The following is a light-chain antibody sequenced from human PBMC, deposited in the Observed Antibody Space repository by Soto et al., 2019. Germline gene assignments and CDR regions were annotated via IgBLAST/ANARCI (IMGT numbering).Light chain of an antibody. J-gene: IGKJ4*01. CDR1: QSVTSN. CDR2: GVS. CDR3: QQRSKWPLT. V-gene: IGKV3-11*01. Sequence: EIVLTQSSATLSLSPGERATLSCRASQSVTSNALAWYQQKPGQAPRLLIYGVSSRATGIPDRFSGSGSGTDFTLTISSLEPEDFAVYYCQQRSKWPLTFGGGTKVEIE.